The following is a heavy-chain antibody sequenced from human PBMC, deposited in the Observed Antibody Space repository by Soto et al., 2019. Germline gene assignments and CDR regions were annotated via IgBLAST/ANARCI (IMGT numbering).Heavy chain of an antibody. V-gene: IGHV3-53*04. D-gene: IGHD3-10*01. CDR2: IYSGGST. CDR1: GFTVSSNY. J-gene: IGHJ6*03. CDR3: AREIPDIDYYGSGSYYYYYMDV. Sequence: EVQLVESGGGLVQPGGSLRLSCAASGFTVSSNYMSWVRQAPGKGLEWVSVIYSGGSTYYADSLKGRFTISRHNSKNTLYLQMTSLRAEDTAVYYCAREIPDIDYYGSGSYYYYYMDVWGKGTTVTVSS.